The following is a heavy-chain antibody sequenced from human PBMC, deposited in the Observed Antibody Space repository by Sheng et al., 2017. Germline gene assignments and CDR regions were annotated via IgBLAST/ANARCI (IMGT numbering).Heavy chain of an antibody. CDR3: ARVNDYVWGSYRYTDQPDAFDI. CDR1: GGSISSSSYY. V-gene: IGHV4-39*07. Sequence: QLQLQESGPGLVKPSETLSLTCTVSGGSISSSSYYWGWIRQPPGKGLEWIGSIYYSGSTYYNPSLKSRVTISVDTSKNQFSLKLSSVTAADTAVYYCARVNDYVWGSYRYTDQPDAFDIWGQGTMVTV. D-gene: IGHD3-16*02. J-gene: IGHJ3*02. CDR2: IYYSGST.